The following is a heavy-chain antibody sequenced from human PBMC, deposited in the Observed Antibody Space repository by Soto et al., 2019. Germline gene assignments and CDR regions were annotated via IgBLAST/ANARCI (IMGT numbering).Heavy chain of an antibody. D-gene: IGHD3-10*01. CDR3: ARGERYYGSGSYLN. J-gene: IGHJ4*02. CDR1: GFTFSSYA. Sequence: QVQLVESGGGVVQPGRSLRLSCAASGFTFSSYAMHWVRQAPGKGLEWVAVISYDGSNKYYADSVKGRFTISRDNSENTLYLQMNSLRAEDTAVYYCARGERYYGSGSYLNWGQGTLVTVSS. CDR2: ISYDGSNK. V-gene: IGHV3-30-3*01.